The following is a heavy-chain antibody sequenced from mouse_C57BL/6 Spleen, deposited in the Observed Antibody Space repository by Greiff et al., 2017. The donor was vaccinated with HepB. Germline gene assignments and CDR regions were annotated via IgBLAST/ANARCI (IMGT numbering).Heavy chain of an antibody. CDR1: GFTFSDYG. CDR2: ISSGSSTI. CDR3: ARTHNCYGSSYDD. D-gene: IGHD1-1*01. V-gene: IGHV5-17*01. Sequence: EVQGVESGGGLVKPGGSLKLSCAASGFTFSDYGMHWVRQAPEKGLEWVAYISSGSSTIYYADTVKGRFTISRDNAKNTLFLQMTSLRSEDTAMYYCARTHNCYGSSYDDWGQGTTLTVSS. J-gene: IGHJ2*01.